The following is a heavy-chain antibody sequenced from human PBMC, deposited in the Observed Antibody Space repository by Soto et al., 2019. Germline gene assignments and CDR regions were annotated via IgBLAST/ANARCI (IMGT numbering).Heavy chain of an antibody. V-gene: IGHV3-11*01. CDR3: ARVQYFGWHFDL. CDR1: GFSFSDFY. Sequence: QVQLVDSGGGLVKPGGSLTLVCAASGFSFSDFYMTWIRQAPGQGLEWVSYISNRSRTIYYPSSVKGGFTISRDNAKNSLYLQMNSLRAEDTAVYSCARVQYFGWHFDLWGRGTLVTVSS. D-gene: IGHD3-10*01. CDR2: ISNRSRTI. J-gene: IGHJ2*01.